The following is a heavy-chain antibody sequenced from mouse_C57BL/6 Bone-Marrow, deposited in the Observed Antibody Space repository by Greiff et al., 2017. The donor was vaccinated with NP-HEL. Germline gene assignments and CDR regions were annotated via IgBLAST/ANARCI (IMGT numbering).Heavy chain of an antibody. CDR3: ASSQGY. Sequence: EVLLQQSGPELVRPGASVKFSCKASGYSFANYNMNCVTHSNGKSLEWIGVITPNYGTTSYNQKFKGKATLTVDQSSSTAYMLLNSLPSDDSAVYYCASSQGYWGQGTTLTVSA. V-gene: IGHV1-39*01. CDR1: GYSFANYN. CDR2: ITPNYGTT. J-gene: IGHJ2*01.